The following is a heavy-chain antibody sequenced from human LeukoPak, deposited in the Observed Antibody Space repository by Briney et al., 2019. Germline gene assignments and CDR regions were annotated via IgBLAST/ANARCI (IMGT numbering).Heavy chain of an antibody. CDR2: INPNSGGT. J-gene: IGHJ3*02. CDR1: GYTFTGYY. CDR3: ARGESHLHNDAFDI. Sequence: ASVKVSCKASGYTFTGYYMHWVRQAPGQGLEWMGWINPNSGGTNYAQKFQGRVTMTRDTSISTAYMELSRLRSDDTAVYYCARGESHLHNDAFDIWGQGTMVTVSS. D-gene: IGHD3-10*01. V-gene: IGHV1-2*02.